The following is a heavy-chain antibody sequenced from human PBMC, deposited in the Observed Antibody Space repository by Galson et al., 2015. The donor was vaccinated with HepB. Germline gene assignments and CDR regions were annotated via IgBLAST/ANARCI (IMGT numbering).Heavy chain of an antibody. Sequence: SLRLSCAASGLTFTGHAMNWVRQPPGRGLEWILSISSGGSYIYYADSVKGRFTISRDNARNSLFLQLNSLRAEDTAVYYCTRGFPYYNNELNDYWGQGTLVTVSS. CDR2: ISSGGSYI. D-gene: IGHD3-22*01. J-gene: IGHJ4*02. V-gene: IGHV3-21*01. CDR3: TRGFPYYNNELNDY. CDR1: GLTFTGHA.